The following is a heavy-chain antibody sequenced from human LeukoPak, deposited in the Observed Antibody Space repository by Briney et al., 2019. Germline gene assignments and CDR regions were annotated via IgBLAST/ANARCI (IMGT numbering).Heavy chain of an antibody. CDR1: GFTFSSSG. Sequence: GSSLRLSCAASGFTFSSSGMYWVRQAPGKGLEWVALIWYDGSNEYYADSVKGRFTISRDNSKNTLYLQMNSLRAEDTAVYYWTRGRHGYNFSPWGQGTLVTVSS. V-gene: IGHV3-33*01. D-gene: IGHD5-24*01. CDR2: IWYDGSNE. CDR3: TRGRHGYNFSP. J-gene: IGHJ5*02.